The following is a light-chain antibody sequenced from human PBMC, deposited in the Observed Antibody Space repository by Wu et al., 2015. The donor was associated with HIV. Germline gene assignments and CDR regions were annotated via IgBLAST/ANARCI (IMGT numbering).Light chain of an antibody. CDR1: QNITKY. V-gene: IGKV3-11*01. CDR3: QQRDDWPLT. CDR2: DVI. J-gene: IGKJ4*01. Sequence: DIVLTQSPDTLSLPSGERATLSCRASQNITKYLAWYQQRLGQPPRLLIYDVINRATGIPVRFSDSGSATDFHLTISRLEPEDSAIYYCQQRDDWPLTFGGGTEGGDQ.